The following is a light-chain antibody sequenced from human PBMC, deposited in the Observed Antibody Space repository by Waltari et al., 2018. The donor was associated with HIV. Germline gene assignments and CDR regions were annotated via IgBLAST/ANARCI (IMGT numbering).Light chain of an antibody. CDR1: SLPKKS. J-gene: IGLJ1*01. CDR3: YSTDDDDCDNHKGV. Sequence: SYELTQPPSVSVLPGQTARITCSGDSLPKKSAYWYRPKSGRAPILVIYDDKKRPSAIPERFSGSKSGTVATLTITGAQVDDEGDYFCYSTDDDDCDNHKGVFGPGTLLTVL. CDR2: DDK. V-gene: IGLV3-10*01.